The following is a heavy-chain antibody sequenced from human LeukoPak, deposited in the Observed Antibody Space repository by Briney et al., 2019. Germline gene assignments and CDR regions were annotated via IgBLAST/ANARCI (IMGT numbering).Heavy chain of an antibody. V-gene: IGHV3-21*01. J-gene: IGHJ2*01. Sequence: GGSLRLSCAASGFTFSSYSMNWVRQAPGEGLEWVSSISSSSSYIYYADSVKGRFTISRDNAKNSLYLQMNSLRAEDTAVYYCAREASSSWSYWYFDLWGRGTLVTVSS. D-gene: IGHD6-13*01. CDR3: AREASSSWSYWYFDL. CDR1: GFTFSSYS. CDR2: ISSSSSYI.